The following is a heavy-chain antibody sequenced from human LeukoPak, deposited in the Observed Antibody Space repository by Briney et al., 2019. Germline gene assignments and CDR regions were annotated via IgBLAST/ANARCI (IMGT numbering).Heavy chain of an antibody. D-gene: IGHD6-19*01. CDR1: GFSFSSYG. Sequence: PGGSLRLSCAAPGFSFSSYGMHGVREALGKGLGRGAVIWYDGSIKYYGDSVKGRFTISRDNSKNTLYLQMNSLSAEDTAVYYCAKDRSSGWYRSAFDIWGQGTMVTVSS. CDR2: IWYDGSIK. V-gene: IGHV3-33*06. CDR3: AKDRSSGWYRSAFDI. J-gene: IGHJ3*02.